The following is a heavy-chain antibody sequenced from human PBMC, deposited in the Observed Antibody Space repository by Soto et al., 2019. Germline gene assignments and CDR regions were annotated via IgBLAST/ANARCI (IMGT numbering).Heavy chain of an antibody. D-gene: IGHD1-20*01. CDR2: MNPNTGGT. V-gene: IGHV1-8*02. J-gene: IGHJ4*02. Sequence: ASVKVSCKASGYTFTSYAMHWVRQAPGQGLEWMGWMNPNTGGTGYSQKFQGRLTLTRDTSIATAYMELTSLTSEDAAVYFCARARGTITTSDFWGQGTQVTVSS. CDR1: GYTFTSYA. CDR3: ARARGTITTSDF.